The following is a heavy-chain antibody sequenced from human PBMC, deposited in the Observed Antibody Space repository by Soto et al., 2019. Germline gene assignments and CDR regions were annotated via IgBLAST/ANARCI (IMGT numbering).Heavy chain of an antibody. CDR1: GYTFTSYG. D-gene: IGHD2-15*01. CDR3: ARDTGLVVVATTADFDY. CDR2: ISAYNVNT. J-gene: IGHJ4*02. V-gene: IGHV1-18*01. Sequence: ASVKVSCKASGYTFTSYGISWVRQAPGQGLEWMGWISAYNVNTNYAQKLQGRVTMTTDTSTSTAYMELRSLRSDDTAVYYCARDTGLVVVATTADFDYWGQGTLVTVSS.